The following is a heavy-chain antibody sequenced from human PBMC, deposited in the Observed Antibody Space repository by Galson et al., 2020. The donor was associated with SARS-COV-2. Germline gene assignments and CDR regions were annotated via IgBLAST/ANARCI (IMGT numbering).Heavy chain of an antibody. CDR1: GGTFTNHNW. J-gene: IGHJ3*02. Sequence: SETLTLSCAVSGGTFTNHNWWTGVRQPPGKGQEWIAEIHHSGPTNYDPSLKSRVSISVEKSENQCSLKLNSVTAADTAIYYCARVGPIACAFYAFDIWGQGTMVTVSS. CDR2: IHHSGPT. CDR3: ARVGPIACAFYAFDI. D-gene: IGHD2-15*01. V-gene: IGHV4-4*02.